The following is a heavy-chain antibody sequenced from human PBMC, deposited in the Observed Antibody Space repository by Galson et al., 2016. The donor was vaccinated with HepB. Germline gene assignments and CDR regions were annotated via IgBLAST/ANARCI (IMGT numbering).Heavy chain of an antibody. CDR1: GYIFTNYW. CDR3: ARRRSPNCFDP. J-gene: IGHJ5*02. V-gene: IGHV5-51*01. Sequence: QSGAEVKKPGESLKISCKGSGYIFTNYWIAWVRQMPGKGLEWMGIIYPDDSDTTYSPSFQGQVTISADKSISTAYLQWSSLKASDTAMYHCARRRSPNCFDPWGQGTLVTVSS. CDR2: IYPDDSDT.